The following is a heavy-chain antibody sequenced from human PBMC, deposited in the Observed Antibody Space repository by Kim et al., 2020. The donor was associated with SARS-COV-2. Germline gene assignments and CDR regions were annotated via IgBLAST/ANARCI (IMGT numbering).Heavy chain of an antibody. CDR3: ASRITGTTFGQRHRGGAYDY. V-gene: IGHV3-11*01. CDR1: GFTFSDYY. Sequence: GGSLRLSCAASGFTFSDYYMSWIRQAPGKGLEWVSYISSSGSTIYYADSVKGRFTISRDNAKNSLYLQMNSLRAEDTAVYYCASRITGTTFGQRHRGGAYDYWGQGTLVTVSS. CDR2: ISSSGSTI. D-gene: IGHD1-7*01. J-gene: IGHJ4*02.